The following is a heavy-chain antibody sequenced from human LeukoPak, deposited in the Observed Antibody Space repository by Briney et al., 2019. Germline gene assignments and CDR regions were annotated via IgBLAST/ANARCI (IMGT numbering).Heavy chain of an antibody. CDR3: ARGLYGGDAFDI. CDR1: GYTFTGYY. V-gene: IGHV1-8*03. D-gene: IGHD4-23*01. J-gene: IGHJ3*02. Sequence: ASVKVSCKASGYTFTGYYMHWVRQATGQGLEWMGWMNPNSGNTGYAQKFQGRVTITRNTSISTAYMELSSLRSEDTAVYYCARGLYGGDAFDIWGQGTMVTVSS. CDR2: MNPNSGNT.